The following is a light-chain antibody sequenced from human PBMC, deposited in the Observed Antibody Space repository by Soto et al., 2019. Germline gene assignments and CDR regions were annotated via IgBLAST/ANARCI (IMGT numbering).Light chain of an antibody. CDR2: EVT. V-gene: IGLV2-8*01. J-gene: IGLJ2*01. CDR3: SSYAGGTNVV. CDR1: SSDVGGYNY. Sequence: QSALTQPPSASGSPGQSVTISCTGTSSDVGGYNYVSWHQQHPGKAPKLMIYEVTKRPSGVPDRFSGSKSGNTASLTVSGLQAEDEADYYRSSYAGGTNVVFGGGTKLTVL.